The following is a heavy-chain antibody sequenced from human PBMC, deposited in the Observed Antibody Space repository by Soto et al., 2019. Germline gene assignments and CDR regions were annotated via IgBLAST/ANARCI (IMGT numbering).Heavy chain of an antibody. CDR3: AREGINNYNEYYFDS. CDR2: ISGSGNYT. J-gene: IGHJ4*01. D-gene: IGHD4-4*01. CDR1: GFTFSSYS. Sequence: PVGSLRLSCAASGFTFSSYSMNWVRQAPGKGLEWVSSISGSGNYTHYADFLRGRFTISRDNAKTSLYLQMNSLRAEDTAVYYCAREGINNYNEYYFDSWGHGTVVTVSS. V-gene: IGHV3-21*01.